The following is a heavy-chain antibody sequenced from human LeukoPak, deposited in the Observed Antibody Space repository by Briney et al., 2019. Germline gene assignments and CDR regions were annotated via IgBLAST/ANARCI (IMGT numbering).Heavy chain of an antibody. J-gene: IGHJ1*01. Sequence: GRSLRLSCAASGFAFSSYGMHWVRQAPGKGLEWVAVIWYDGSNKYYADSVKGRFTISRDNSKNTLYLQMNSLRAEDTAVYYCARDPDGAEYFQHWGQGTLVTVSS. CDR2: IWYDGSNK. CDR3: ARDPDGAEYFQH. CDR1: GFAFSSYG. V-gene: IGHV3-33*01.